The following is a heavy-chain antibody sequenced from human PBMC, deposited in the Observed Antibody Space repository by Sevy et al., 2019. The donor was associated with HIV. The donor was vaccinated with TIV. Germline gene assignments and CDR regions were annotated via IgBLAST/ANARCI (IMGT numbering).Heavy chain of an antibody. CDR2: IANSGSTR. Sequence: GGSLRLSCAASGFTFSSYEMNWVRQAPGKGLEWVSNIANSGSTRYYSDSVKGRFTISIDNAKNSLYLQMNSLRAEDTAVYYCTRDLPPSATTVAHFDYWGRGTLVTVSS. D-gene: IGHD4-17*01. CDR3: TRDLPPSATTVAHFDY. V-gene: IGHV3-48*03. J-gene: IGHJ4*02. CDR1: GFTFSSYE.